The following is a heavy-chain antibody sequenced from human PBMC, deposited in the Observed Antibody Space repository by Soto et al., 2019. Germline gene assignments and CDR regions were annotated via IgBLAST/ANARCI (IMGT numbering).Heavy chain of an antibody. J-gene: IGHJ6*02. CDR2: IRTYNGNK. D-gene: IGHD3-10*01. CDR1: GYTFTTYC. CDR3: ARHQILMVTLDEGLYHYDMDV. V-gene: IGHV1-18*01. Sequence: QVQLVQSGAEVKKPGASVKVSCKASGYTFTTYCVSSVQQAPGQGLEWMGWIRTYNGNKKYAQKLQERVSMTTDTTTSTANMELRSLRSDDTAVYYCARHQILMVTLDEGLYHYDMDVCGQGTTVHVYS.